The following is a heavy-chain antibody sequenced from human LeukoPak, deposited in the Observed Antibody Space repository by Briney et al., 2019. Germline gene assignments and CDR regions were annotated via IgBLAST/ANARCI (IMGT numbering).Heavy chain of an antibody. CDR1: GGTFSSYT. Sequence: SVKVSCKASGGTFSSYTISWVRQAPGQGLEWMGRIIPILGIANYAQKFQGRVTITSDKSTSTACMELSSLRSEDTAVYYCARVIGSSSFNWFDPWGQGTLVTVSS. CDR2: IIPILGIA. D-gene: IGHD6-13*01. CDR3: ARVIGSSSFNWFDP. V-gene: IGHV1-69*02. J-gene: IGHJ5*02.